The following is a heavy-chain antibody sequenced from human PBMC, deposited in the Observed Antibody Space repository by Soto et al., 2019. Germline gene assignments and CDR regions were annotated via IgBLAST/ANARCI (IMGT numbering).Heavy chain of an antibody. CDR2: ISYDGSNK. V-gene: IGHV3-30-3*01. D-gene: IGHD6-19*01. Sequence: QVQLVESGGGVVQPGRSLRLSCAASGFTFSSYAMHWVRQAPGKGLEWVAVISYDGSNKYYADSVKGRFTISRDNSKNTLYLQMNSLRAEDTAVYFCARVAYSNGWIFDYWGQGTLVTVSS. CDR1: GFTFSSYA. J-gene: IGHJ4*01. CDR3: ARVAYSNGWIFDY.